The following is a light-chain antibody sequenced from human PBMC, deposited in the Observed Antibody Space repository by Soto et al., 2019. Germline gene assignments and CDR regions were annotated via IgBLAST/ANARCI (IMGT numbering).Light chain of an antibody. Sequence: DIQMTQSPSSLSASVGDRVTITCRASQSISNFLNWYQQRPGKAPNLLIYAASTLQSGVPSRFSGSGSGTDFTLTISSLQPEDFATYYCQQCYSPPRTFGRGTKVDGK. CDR3: QQCYSPPRT. CDR1: QSISNF. V-gene: IGKV1-39*01. CDR2: AAS. J-gene: IGKJ3*01.